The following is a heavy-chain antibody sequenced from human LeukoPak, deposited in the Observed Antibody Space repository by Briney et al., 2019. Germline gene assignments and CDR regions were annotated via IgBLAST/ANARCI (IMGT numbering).Heavy chain of an antibody. J-gene: IGHJ4*02. V-gene: IGHV1-24*01. Sequence: ASVKVSCKVSGYTLTELSMHWVRQAPGKGLEWMGGFDPEDGETIYAQKFQGRVTMTEDTSTDTAYMELSSLRSEDTAVYYCAKDRDKSSIGEYYFDYWGQGTLVTVSS. D-gene: IGHD3-10*01. CDR1: GYTLTELS. CDR2: FDPEDGET. CDR3: AKDRDKSSIGEYYFDY.